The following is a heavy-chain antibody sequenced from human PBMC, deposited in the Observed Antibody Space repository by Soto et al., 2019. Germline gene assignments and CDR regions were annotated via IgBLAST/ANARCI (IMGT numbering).Heavy chain of an antibody. D-gene: IGHD2-8*01. V-gene: IGHV3-23*01. J-gene: IGHJ2*01. CDR2: ISGGGDAA. CDR3: AREILGSTSRTNDGYFDL. Sequence: EVQLLESGGGVVLPGGSLRLSCAGSGFTFINYAMNWVRQAPGKGLEWVSSISGGGDAAFYPDSVRGRFTIHRDNSKNTMSLKINRRGVDDTAVYYCAREILGSTSRTNDGYFDLWGRGTMVTVSS. CDR1: GFTFINYA.